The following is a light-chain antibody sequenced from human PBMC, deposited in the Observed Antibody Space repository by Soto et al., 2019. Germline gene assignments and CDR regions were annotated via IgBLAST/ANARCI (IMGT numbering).Light chain of an antibody. CDR3: QQYGDSPL. CDR2: NAS. CDR1: QSVSRSY. V-gene: IGKV3-20*01. J-gene: IGKJ3*01. Sequence: EIVLTQSPGTLSLSPGERATLSCRASQSVSRSYLVWYQQKPGQPPRLVIYNASSRATGIPDRFSGSGSGTDFTLTISRLEPEDFAVYYCQQYGDSPLFGPGTKVEI.